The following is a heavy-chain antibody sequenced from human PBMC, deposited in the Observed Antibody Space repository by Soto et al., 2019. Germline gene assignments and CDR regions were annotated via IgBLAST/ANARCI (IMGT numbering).Heavy chain of an antibody. Sequence: PGGSLRLSCAASGFTFSTYAMSWVCQAPGRGLEWVSGISGSGGTTYYADSVKGRFTISRDNSKNTLYLLMNSLRAEDTAVYYCAKQIQGGMSYDAFDIWGQGTMVTVSS. CDR3: AKQIQGGMSYDAFDI. D-gene: IGHD3-16*01. J-gene: IGHJ3*02. CDR2: ISGSGGTT. CDR1: GFTFSTYA. V-gene: IGHV3-23*01.